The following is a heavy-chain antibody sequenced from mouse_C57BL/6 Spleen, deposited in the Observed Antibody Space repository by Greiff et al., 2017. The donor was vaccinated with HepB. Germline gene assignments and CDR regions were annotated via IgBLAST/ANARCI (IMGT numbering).Heavy chain of an antibody. CDR3: TRDGDGYYGFDY. Sequence: EVHLVESGEGLVKPGGSLKLSCAASGFTFSSYAISWVRQTPEKRLEWVAYISSGGDYIYYADTVKGRFTISRDNARNTLYLQMSSLKSEDTAMYYCTRDGDGYYGFDYWGQGTTLTVSS. V-gene: IGHV5-9-1*02. CDR2: ISSGGDYI. CDR1: GFTFSSYA. D-gene: IGHD2-3*01. J-gene: IGHJ2*01.